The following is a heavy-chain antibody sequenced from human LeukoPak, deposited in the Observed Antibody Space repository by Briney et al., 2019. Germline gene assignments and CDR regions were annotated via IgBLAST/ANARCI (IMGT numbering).Heavy chain of an antibody. D-gene: IGHD3-22*01. J-gene: IGHJ4*02. CDR1: GYSFTSYW. CDR2: IYPGDSDT. V-gene: IGHV5-51*01. CDR3: ARSVSGYYYVSYYFDY. Sequence: GEPLKISCKGSGYSFTSYWIGWVRQMPGKGLEWMGIIYPGDSDTRYSPSFQGQVTISADKSISTAYLQWSSLKASDTAMYYCARSVSGYYYVSYYFDYWGQGTLVTVSS.